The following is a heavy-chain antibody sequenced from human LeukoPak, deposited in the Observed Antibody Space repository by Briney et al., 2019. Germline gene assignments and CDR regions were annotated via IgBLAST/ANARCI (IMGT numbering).Heavy chain of an antibody. CDR3: AREGYYDSSGYDDY. D-gene: IGHD3-22*01. V-gene: IGHV4-59*12. J-gene: IGHJ4*02. CDR2: IYYTGST. Sequence: SETLSLTCTVSGGSISSSYWSWIRQPPGKGLEWIGYIYYTGSTTYNPSLKSRVTISVDTSKNQFSLKLSSVTAADTAVYYCAREGYYDSSGYDDYWGQGTLVTVSS. CDR1: GGSISSSY.